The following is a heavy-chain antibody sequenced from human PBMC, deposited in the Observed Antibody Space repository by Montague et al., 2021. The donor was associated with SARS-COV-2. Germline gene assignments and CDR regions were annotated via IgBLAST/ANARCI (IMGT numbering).Heavy chain of an antibody. J-gene: IGHJ4*02. CDR2: TYYRSMWKS. CDR1: GDGVSSNSAT. CDR3: VRGIEAAGSYDY. Sequence: CAISGDGVSSNSATWNWIRQSPSRGLEWLRRTYYRSMWKSDYARSVKSRIAINPDTSKNQFSLQLSSVTPEDTALYYCVRGIEAAGSYDYWGQGTLVTVSS. V-gene: IGHV6-1*01. D-gene: IGHD6-13*01.